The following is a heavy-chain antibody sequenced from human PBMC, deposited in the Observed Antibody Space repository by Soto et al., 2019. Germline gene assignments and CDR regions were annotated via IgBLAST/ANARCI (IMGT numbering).Heavy chain of an antibody. CDR3: ATGKDNAKIHL. V-gene: IGHV3-66*01. D-gene: IGHD1-1*01. CDR1: GFTVSSSY. Sequence: GGSLRLSCAASGFTVSSSYMSWVRQAPGKGLEWVSFIHHDNTFYADSVTGRFTISRDNSKNTVSLQMNSLRADDTAVYHCATGKDNAKIHLWGQGTLVTVSS. CDR2: IHHDNT. J-gene: IGHJ1*01.